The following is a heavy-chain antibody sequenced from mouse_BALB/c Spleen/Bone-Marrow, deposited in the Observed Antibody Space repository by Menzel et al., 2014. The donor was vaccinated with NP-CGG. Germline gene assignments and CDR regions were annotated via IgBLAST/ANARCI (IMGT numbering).Heavy chain of an antibody. J-gene: IGHJ2*01. D-gene: IGHD1-1*01. CDR1: GFTFSSFA. CDR3: ARSGSSSGYFDY. CDR2: ISSGSRTI. Sequence: EVQRVESGGGLVQPGGSRKLSCAASGFTFSSFAMHWVRQAPEKGLEWVAYISSGSRTIYYADTVMGRFTISRDNPKNTLFLQMTSLRSEDTAMYYCARSGSSSGYFDYWGQGTTLTVSS. V-gene: IGHV5-17*02.